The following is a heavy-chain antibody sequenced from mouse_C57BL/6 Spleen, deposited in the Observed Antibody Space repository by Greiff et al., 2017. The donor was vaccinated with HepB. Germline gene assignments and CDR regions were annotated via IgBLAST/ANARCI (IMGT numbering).Heavy chain of an antibody. CDR3: ARDSGSSYDWYFDV. Sequence: EVKLLESGPGLVKPSQSLSLTCSVTGYSITSGYYWNWIRQFPGNKLEWMGYISYDGSNNYNPSLKNRISITRDTSKNQFFLKLNSVTTEDTATYYCARDSGSSYDWYFDVWGTGTTVTVSS. V-gene: IGHV3-6*01. D-gene: IGHD1-1*01. CDR1: GYSITSGYY. J-gene: IGHJ1*03. CDR2: ISYDGSN.